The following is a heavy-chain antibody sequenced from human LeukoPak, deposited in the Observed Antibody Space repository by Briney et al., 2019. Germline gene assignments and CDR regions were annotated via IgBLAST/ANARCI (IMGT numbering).Heavy chain of an antibody. V-gene: IGHV4-34*01. D-gene: IGHD2-2*02. CDR2: INHSGST. CDR1: GGSFSGYY. J-gene: IGHJ3*02. CDR3: ARVDCSSTSCYKPDAFDI. Sequence: SETLSLTCAVYGGSFSGYYWSWIRQPPGKGQEWIGEINHSGSTNYNPSLKSRVTISVDTSKNQFSLKLSSVTAADTAVYYCARVDCSSTSCYKPDAFDIWGQGTMVTVSS.